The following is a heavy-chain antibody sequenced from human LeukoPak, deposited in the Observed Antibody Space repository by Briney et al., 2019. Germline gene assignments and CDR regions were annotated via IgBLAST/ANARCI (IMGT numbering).Heavy chain of an antibody. Sequence: GGSLRLSCAASGFTFRSYWMRWVRQAPGKGLEWVASINHNGNVNYYVDSVKGRFTISRDNAKNSLYLQMSNLRAEDTAVYFCARGGGLDVWGQGATVTVSS. J-gene: IGHJ6*02. V-gene: IGHV3-7*03. D-gene: IGHD3-16*01. CDR1: GFTFRSYW. CDR2: INHNGNVN. CDR3: ARGGGLDV.